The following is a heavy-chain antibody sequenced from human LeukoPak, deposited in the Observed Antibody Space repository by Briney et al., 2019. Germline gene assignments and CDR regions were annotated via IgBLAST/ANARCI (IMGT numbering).Heavy chain of an antibody. J-gene: IGHJ4*02. CDR2: IYTSGST. D-gene: IGHD3-3*01. Sequence: SETLSLTCTVSGGSISSYYWSWIRQPAGKGLEWIGRIYTSGSTNYNPSLKSRVTMSVDTSKNQFSLKLSSVTAADTAVYYCASSVLPFLEYPDAFDYWGQGTLVTVSS. CDR3: ASSVLPFLEYPDAFDY. V-gene: IGHV4-4*07. CDR1: GGSISSYY.